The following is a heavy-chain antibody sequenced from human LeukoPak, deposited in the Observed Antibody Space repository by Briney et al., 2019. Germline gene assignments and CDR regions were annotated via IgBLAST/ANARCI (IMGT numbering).Heavy chain of an antibody. CDR1: GYSFTSYG. CDR3: ARAHIVGDRNFDY. V-gene: IGHV1-18*01. J-gene: IGHJ4*02. D-gene: IGHD2-21*01. Sequence: GESLKISCKGSGYSFTSYGISWVRQAPGQGLEWMGRISAYNGNTNYAQKLQGRVTMTTDTSTSTAYMELRSLRSDDTAVYYCARAHIVGDRNFDYWGQGTLVTVSS. CDR2: ISAYNGNT.